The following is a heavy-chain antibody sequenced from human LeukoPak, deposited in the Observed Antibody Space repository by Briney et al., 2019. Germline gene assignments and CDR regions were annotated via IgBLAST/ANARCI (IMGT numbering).Heavy chain of an antibody. J-gene: IGHJ3*02. V-gene: IGHV3-23*01. CDR2: ISGSGGST. CDR1: GFTFSSYA. D-gene: IGHD2-15*01. Sequence: PGGSLRLSCAASGFTFSSYAMSWVRQAPGKGLEWVSAISGSGGSTYYADSVKGRFTISRDNSKNTLYLQMNSLRAEDTAVYYCAKGEYCSGGSCSPDAFDIWGQGTMVTVSS. CDR3: AKGEYCSGGSCSPDAFDI.